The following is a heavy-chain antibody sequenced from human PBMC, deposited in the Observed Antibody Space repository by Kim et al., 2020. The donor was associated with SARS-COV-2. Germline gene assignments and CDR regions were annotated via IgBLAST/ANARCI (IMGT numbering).Heavy chain of an antibody. J-gene: IGHJ4*02. V-gene: IGHV7-4-1*02. Sequence: KPTSAEGFTGRIVLSLDTSVSTAYLQISSLKAEDTAVYYCAREEKGVDYWGQGTLVTVSS. D-gene: IGHD3-16*01. CDR3: AREEKGVDY. CDR2: KP.